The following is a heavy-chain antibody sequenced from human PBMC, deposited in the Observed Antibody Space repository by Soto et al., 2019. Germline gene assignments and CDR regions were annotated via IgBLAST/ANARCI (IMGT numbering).Heavy chain of an antibody. CDR3: ARGETYYDFWSGPSNWFDP. CDR1: GFTFSSYW. CDR2: IKQDGSEK. Sequence: GGSLGLSCAASGFTFSSYWMSWFRQAPGKGLEWVANIKQDGSEKYYVDSVKGRFTISRDNAKNSLYLQMNSLRAEDTAVYYCARGETYYDFWSGPSNWFDPWGQGTLVTVSS. V-gene: IGHV3-7*01. D-gene: IGHD3-3*01. J-gene: IGHJ5*02.